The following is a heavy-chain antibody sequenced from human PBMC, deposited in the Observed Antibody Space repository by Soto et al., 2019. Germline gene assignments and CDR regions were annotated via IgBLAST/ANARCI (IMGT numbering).Heavy chain of an antibody. V-gene: IGHV3-30*03. CDR3: ARPDYYDSSGYPDY. CDR2: ISYDGSNK. D-gene: IGHD3-22*01. J-gene: IGHJ4*02. CDR1: GFTLSSYG. Sequence: GGSLRISCAASGFTLSSYGMHWVRQAPGKGLEWVAVISYDGSNKYYADSVKGRFTISRDNSKNTLYLQMNSLRAEDTAVYYCARPDYYDSSGYPDYFGQGTLVTVS.